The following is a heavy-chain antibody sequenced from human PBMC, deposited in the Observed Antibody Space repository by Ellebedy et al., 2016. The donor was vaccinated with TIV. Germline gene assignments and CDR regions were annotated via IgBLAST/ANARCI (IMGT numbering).Heavy chain of an antibody. CDR3: ARGGASSLPFDY. CDR2: LHPSGTT. J-gene: IGHJ4*02. CDR1: GGSISSFY. V-gene: IGHV4-4*07. Sequence: MPSETLSLTCTVSGGSISSFYWSWIRQPAGKGPEWIGLLHPSGTTNYNDSLKSRVTVSVDTSKNPFSLKLVSVTPADTAVYYCARGGASSLPFDYWGQGVLVTVSS. D-gene: IGHD3-10*01.